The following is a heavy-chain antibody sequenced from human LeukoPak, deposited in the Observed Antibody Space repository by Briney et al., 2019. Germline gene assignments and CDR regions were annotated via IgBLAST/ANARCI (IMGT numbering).Heavy chain of an antibody. Sequence: GGSLRLSCAASGFTFSHYAMTWVRRAPGKGLEWASSISTSAGSTYYADAVKGRFTFSRDNSKNTLYLQMSSLRAEDTAVYSCANQARRTGYYFDSWGQGTLVTVSS. CDR3: ANQARRTGYYFDS. CDR2: ISTSAGST. V-gene: IGHV3-23*01. J-gene: IGHJ4*02. CDR1: GFTFSHYA.